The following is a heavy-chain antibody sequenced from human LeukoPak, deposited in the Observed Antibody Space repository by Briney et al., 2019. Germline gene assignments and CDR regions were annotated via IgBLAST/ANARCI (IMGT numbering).Heavy chain of an antibody. V-gene: IGHV1-2*02. CDR3: AREPIVVVPAAIGALVWYFDL. Sequence: GASVKVSCKASGYTFTANYMHWVRLAPGQGLEWMGWMNTNSGGTKCAQTFQGRVSMTRDTSISTAYIELSSLNSDDTAVYYCAREPIVVVPAAIGALVWYFDLWGRGTLVTVSS. CDR2: MNTNSGGT. J-gene: IGHJ2*01. CDR1: GYTFTANY. D-gene: IGHD2-2*01.